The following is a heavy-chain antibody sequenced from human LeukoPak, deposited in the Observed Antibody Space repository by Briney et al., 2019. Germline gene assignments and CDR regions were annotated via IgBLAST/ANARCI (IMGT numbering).Heavy chain of an antibody. CDR1: GFTVSNYG. J-gene: IGHJ4*02. CDR2: ISSRGTTI. CDR3: ARVTGTWWADY. V-gene: IGHV3-48*02. D-gene: IGHD2-8*02. Sequence: PGGSLRLSCAASGFTVSNYGMNWVRQAPGEGLEWVSYISSRGTTIYYADSVKGRFTISRDNAKNSLHLQMNSLRDEDTAVYYCARVTGTWWADYWGQGTLVTVSS.